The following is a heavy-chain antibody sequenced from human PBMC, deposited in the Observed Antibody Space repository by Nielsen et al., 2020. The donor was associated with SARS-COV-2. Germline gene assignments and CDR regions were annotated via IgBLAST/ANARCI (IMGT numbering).Heavy chain of an antibody. Sequence: ASVKVSCKASGYTFTSYGISWVRQAPGQGLEWMGWISAYNGNTNYAQKLQGRVTMTTDTSTSTAYMELRSLRSDDTAVYYCAKDIREDPAAGEFEYWGQGTLVTVSS. CDR2: ISAYNGNT. J-gene: IGHJ4*02. CDR3: AKDIREDPAAGEFEY. V-gene: IGHV1-18*01. CDR1: GYTFTSYG. D-gene: IGHD6-13*01.